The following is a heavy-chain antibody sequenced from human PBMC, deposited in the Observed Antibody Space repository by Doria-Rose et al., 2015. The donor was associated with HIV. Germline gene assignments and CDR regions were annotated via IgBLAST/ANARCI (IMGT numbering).Heavy chain of an antibody. CDR1: GVSLSSPGMG. CDR3: ARIKSSRWYHKYYFDF. D-gene: IGHD6-13*01. J-gene: IGHJ4*02. V-gene: IGHV2-26*01. Sequence: QITLKESGPVLVKPTATPTLTCTVSGVSLSSPGMGVSWIRQPPGKDLEWLDNMFSDDERSYKTSLKSRLTISRGTSKSQVVLTMTDMDPVDTATYYCARIKSSRWYHKYYFDFWGQGSLVIVSA. CDR2: MFSDDER.